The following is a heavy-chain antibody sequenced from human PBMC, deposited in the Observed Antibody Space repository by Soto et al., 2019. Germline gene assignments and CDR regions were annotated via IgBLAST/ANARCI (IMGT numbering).Heavy chain of an antibody. CDR3: AKDIGNSGWYFTSFDY. V-gene: IGHV3-9*01. CDR2: ISWNSGSI. Sequence: ESGGGLVQPGRSLRLSCAASGFTFDDYAMHWVRQAPGKGLEWVSGISWNSGSIGYADSVKGRFTISRDNAKNSLYLQVNSLRAEDTALYYCAKDIGNSGWYFTSFDYWGQGTLVTVSS. J-gene: IGHJ4*02. CDR1: GFTFDDYA. D-gene: IGHD6-19*01.